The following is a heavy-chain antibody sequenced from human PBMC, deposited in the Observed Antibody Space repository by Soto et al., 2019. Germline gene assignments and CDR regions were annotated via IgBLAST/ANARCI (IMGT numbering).Heavy chain of an antibody. Sequence: SVKVTCKDSGGAFSSYAISWVRQAPGQGLEWMGGIIPIFGTANYAQKFQGRVTITADESTSTAYMELSSLRSEDTAVYYCARSTLELPVGSGSQEKYYYGMDVWAKGPRSPSP. CDR2: IIPIFGTA. CDR3: ARSTLELPVGSGSQEKYYYGMDV. D-gene: IGHD1-7*01. CDR1: GGAFSSYA. V-gene: IGHV1-69*13. J-gene: IGHJ6*02.